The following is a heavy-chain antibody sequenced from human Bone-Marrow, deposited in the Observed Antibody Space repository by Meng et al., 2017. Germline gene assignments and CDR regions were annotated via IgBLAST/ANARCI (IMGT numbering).Heavy chain of an antibody. D-gene: IGHD6-19*01. CDR2: IKQDGSEK. Sequence: GESLKISCAASGFTFSSYWMSWVRQAPGEGLEWVANIKQDGSEKYYVDSVKGRFTISRDNAKNSLYLQMNSLRAEDTAVYYCAREVRGSSGWYWSRVDYFDYWGQGTLVTVSS. V-gene: IGHV3-7*01. CDR3: AREVRGSSGWYWSRVDYFDY. J-gene: IGHJ4*02. CDR1: GFTFSSYW.